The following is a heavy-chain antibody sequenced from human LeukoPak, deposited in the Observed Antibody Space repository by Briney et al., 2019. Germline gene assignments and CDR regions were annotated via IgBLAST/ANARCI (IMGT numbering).Heavy chain of an antibody. J-gene: IGHJ6*03. CDR2: INPNSGGT. D-gene: IGHD1-26*01. V-gene: IGHV1-2*06. Sequence: GASVKVSCKASGYTFTGYYMHWVRQAPGQGLEWMGRINPNSGGTNYAQKFQGRVTMTRDTSISTAYMELSRLRSDDTAVYYCARVRRIGSSYYYYYMDVWGKGTTDTVSS. CDR3: ARVRRIGSSYYYYYMDV. CDR1: GYTFTGYY.